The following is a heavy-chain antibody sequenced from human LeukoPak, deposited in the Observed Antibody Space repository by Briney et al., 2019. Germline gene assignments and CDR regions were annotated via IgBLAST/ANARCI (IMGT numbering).Heavy chain of an antibody. CDR3: ARDPGLRWFDY. Sequence: GGSLRLSCVASGFTFSSYWMSWVRQAPGKGLEWVANIKQDGSEKYYVDSVKGRFTISRDNAKNSLYLQMNSLRAEDTAVYYCARDPGLRWFDYWGQGTLVTVSS. V-gene: IGHV3-7*01. D-gene: IGHD4-23*01. CDR2: IKQDGSEK. CDR1: GFTFSSYW. J-gene: IGHJ4*02.